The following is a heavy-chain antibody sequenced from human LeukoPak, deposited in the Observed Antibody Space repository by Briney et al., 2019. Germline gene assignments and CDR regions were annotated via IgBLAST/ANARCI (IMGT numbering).Heavy chain of an antibody. J-gene: IGHJ3*02. D-gene: IGHD2-21*02. CDR1: GFTFSSYE. Sequence: GGSLRLSCAASGFTFSSYEMNWVRQAPGKGLEWVSYISSSGSTIYYADSMKGRFTISRDNAKNSLYLQMNSLRAEDTAVYYCARVLCGGDCWGGRGAFDIWGQGTMVTVSS. CDR2: ISSSGSTI. CDR3: ARVLCGGDCWGGRGAFDI. V-gene: IGHV3-48*03.